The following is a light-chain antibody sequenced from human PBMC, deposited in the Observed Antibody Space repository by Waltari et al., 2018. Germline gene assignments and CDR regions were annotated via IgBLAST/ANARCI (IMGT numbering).Light chain of an antibody. V-gene: IGKV3-20*01. Sequence: EIVLTQSPGPLSLSPGERATLSCRASQSISRYLAWYQQKPGQAPRLLIYAASSRATGIPDRFSGRGSGTDFSLTISRLGPEDFAVYYCQNHERLPAMFGQGTKVEIK. CDR1: QSISRY. CDR3: QNHERLPAM. J-gene: IGKJ1*01. CDR2: AAS.